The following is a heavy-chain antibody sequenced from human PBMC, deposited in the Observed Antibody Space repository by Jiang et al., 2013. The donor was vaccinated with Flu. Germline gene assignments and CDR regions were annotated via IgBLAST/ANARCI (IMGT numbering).Heavy chain of an antibody. V-gene: IGHV3-48*03. CDR2: ISNRPSTT. CDR3: AREVRWPPDFDY. CDR1: GFTFSTYE. Sequence: LRLSCAASGFTFSTYEMDWVRQAPGKGLEWIAYISNRPSTTYYSDSVQGRFTISRDNGKNSLYLQMNSLRVDDTAVYYCAREVRWPPDFDYWGQGTLVIVSS. J-gene: IGHJ4*02.